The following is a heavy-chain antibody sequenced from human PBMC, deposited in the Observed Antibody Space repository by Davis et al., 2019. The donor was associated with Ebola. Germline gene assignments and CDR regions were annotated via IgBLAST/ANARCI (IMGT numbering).Heavy chain of an antibody. CDR2: IIPIFGTA. D-gene: IGHD3-10*01. J-gene: IGHJ4*02. V-gene: IGHV1-69*13. Sequence: AASVKVSCKASGGTFSGYAISWVRQAPGQGLEWMGGIIPIFGTANYAQKFQGRVTITADESTSTAYMELSSLRSEDTAVYYCARDLGTMVQGVPYFDYWGQGTLVTVSS. CDR3: ARDLGTMVQGVPYFDY. CDR1: GGTFSGYA.